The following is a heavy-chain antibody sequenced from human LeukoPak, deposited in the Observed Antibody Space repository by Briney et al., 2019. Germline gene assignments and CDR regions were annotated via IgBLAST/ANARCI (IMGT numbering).Heavy chain of an antibody. CDR2: ISSSSSTI. CDR1: GFTFSSYS. J-gene: IGHJ5*02. CDR3: ARVYSSSWYMDWFDP. V-gene: IGHV3-48*04. Sequence: GGSLRLSCAASGFTFSSYSMNWVRQAPGKGLERGSYISSSSSTIYYADSVKGRFTISRDNAKNSLYLQMNSLRAEDTAVYYCARVYSSSWYMDWFDPWGQGTLVTVSS. D-gene: IGHD6-13*01.